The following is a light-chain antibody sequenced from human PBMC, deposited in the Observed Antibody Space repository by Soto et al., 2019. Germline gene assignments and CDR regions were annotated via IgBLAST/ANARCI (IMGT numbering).Light chain of an antibody. V-gene: IGLV2-8*01. CDR2: EVS. Sequence: QSALTQPPSASGSPGQSVTISCTGTSSDVGDYNYVSWYQQHPGKAPKLIIYEVSKRPSGVPDRFSGSKSGNTASLTVSGLQAEDGADYYCTSYAGTNNHVVFGGGTQLT. J-gene: IGLJ2*01. CDR3: TSYAGTNNHVV. CDR1: SSDVGDYNY.